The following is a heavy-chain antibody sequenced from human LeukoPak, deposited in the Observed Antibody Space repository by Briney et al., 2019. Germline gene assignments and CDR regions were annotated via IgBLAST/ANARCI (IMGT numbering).Heavy chain of an antibody. CDR2: ISWNSGSI. CDR1: GFTFDDYA. D-gene: IGHD6-6*01. V-gene: IGHV3-9*01. J-gene: IGHJ6*03. Sequence: GRSLRLSCAASGFTFDDYAMHWVRQAPGKGLEWVSGISWNSGSIVYADSVKGRFTISRDNAKNSLYLQMNSLRAEDTAVYYCASLVAARPLYYMDVWGKGTTVTVSS. CDR3: ASLVAARPLYYMDV.